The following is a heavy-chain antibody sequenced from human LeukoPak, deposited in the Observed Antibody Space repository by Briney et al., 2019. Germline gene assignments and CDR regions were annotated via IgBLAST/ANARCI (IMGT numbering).Heavy chain of an antibody. V-gene: IGHV3-33*01. CDR1: GLTFSSYG. D-gene: IGHD6-13*01. CDR3: ARESKWQQPSFQY. CDR2: IWYDGSNK. Sequence: GGSLRLSCAASGLTFSSYGMHWVRQAPGKGLEWVAGIWYDGSNKYYADSVKGRFTISRDNSRNTLSLQMNSLTVEDTAVYYCARESKWQQPSFQYWGQGTLVTVSS. J-gene: IGHJ1*01.